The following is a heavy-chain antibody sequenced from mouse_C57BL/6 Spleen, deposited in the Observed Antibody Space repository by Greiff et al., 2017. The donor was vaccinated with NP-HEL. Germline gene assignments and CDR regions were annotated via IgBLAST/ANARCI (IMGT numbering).Heavy chain of an antibody. V-gene: IGHV3-6*01. J-gene: IGHJ2*01. D-gene: IGHD2-2*01. CDR2: ISYDGSN. CDR3: ARARSTMVTLDY. Sequence: EVQLQESGPGLVKPSQSLSLTCSVTGYSITSGYYWNWIRQFPGNKLEWMGYISYDGSNNYNPSLKNRISITRDTSKNQFFLKLNSVTTEDTATYYCARARSTMVTLDYWGQGTTLTVSS. CDR1: GYSITSGYY.